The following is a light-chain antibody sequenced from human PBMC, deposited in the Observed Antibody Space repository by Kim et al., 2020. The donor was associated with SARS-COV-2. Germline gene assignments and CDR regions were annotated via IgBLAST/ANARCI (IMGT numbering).Light chain of an antibody. V-gene: IGKV3-11*01. J-gene: IGKJ4*01. Sequence: PGERATLSCRASQSISSYLAWYQQKPGQAPRLLIYDASNRATGIPARFSGSGSGTDFTLTISSLEPEDFAVYYCQQRSNWPLTFGGGTKVDIK. CDR2: DAS. CDR3: QQRSNWPLT. CDR1: QSISSY.